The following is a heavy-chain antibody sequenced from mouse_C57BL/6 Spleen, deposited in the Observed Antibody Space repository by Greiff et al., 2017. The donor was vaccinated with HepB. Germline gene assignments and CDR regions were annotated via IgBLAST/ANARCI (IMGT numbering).Heavy chain of an antibody. D-gene: IGHD1-1*01. CDR3: TRPTTVGAFDY. Sequence: VQLQQSGAELVRPGASVTLSCKASGYTFTDYEMHWVKQTPVHGLEWIGAIDPETGGTAYNQKFKGKAILTADKSSSTAYMELRSLTSEDSAVYYCTRPTTVGAFDYWSQGTTLTVAS. J-gene: IGHJ2*01. CDR1: GYTFTDYE. CDR2: IDPETGGT. V-gene: IGHV1-15*01.